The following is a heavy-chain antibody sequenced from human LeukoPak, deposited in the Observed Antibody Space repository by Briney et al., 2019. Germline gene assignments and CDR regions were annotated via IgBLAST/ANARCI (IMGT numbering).Heavy chain of an antibody. Sequence: GRSLRLSCAASGFTFDDYAMHWVRQAPGKGLEWVSGISWNSGSIGYADSVKGRFTISRDNAKNSLYLQMNSLRAEDTALYYCAKLTSDYGDYNAFDIWGQGTMVTVSS. D-gene: IGHD4-17*01. CDR1: GFTFDDYA. V-gene: IGHV3-9*01. CDR3: AKLTSDYGDYNAFDI. CDR2: ISWNSGSI. J-gene: IGHJ3*02.